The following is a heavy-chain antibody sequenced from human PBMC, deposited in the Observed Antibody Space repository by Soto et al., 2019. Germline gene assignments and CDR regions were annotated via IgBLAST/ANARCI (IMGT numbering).Heavy chain of an antibody. Sequence: QVQLVESGGGVVQPGRSLRLSCAASGFTCSYHALNWVRQAPGKGLEWVAVISYDGDNKYIAESVKGRFTISRDNSKITVSLQMNSLRTEDTAMYFCARGTTTSAFSAMAVWGQGTTVTVSS. CDR2: ISYDGDNK. CDR1: GFTCSYHA. CDR3: ARGTTTSAFSAMAV. D-gene: IGHD1-1*01. J-gene: IGHJ6*02. V-gene: IGHV3-30-3*01.